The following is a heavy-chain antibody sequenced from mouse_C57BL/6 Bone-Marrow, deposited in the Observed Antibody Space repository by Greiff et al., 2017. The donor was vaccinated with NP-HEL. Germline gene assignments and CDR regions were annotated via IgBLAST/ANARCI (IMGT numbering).Heavy chain of an antibody. Sequence: VQLKQSGPGLAKPSQTLSLTRSVTGYSITSDYWNWIRKFPGNKLEYMGYISYSGSTYYNPSLKSRISITRDTSKNQYYLQLNSVTTEDTATYYCARYKITTVVATRYFDVWGTGTTVTVSS. CDR2: ISYSGST. CDR3: ARYKITTVVATRYFDV. CDR1: GYSITSDY. D-gene: IGHD1-1*01. J-gene: IGHJ1*03. V-gene: IGHV3-8*01.